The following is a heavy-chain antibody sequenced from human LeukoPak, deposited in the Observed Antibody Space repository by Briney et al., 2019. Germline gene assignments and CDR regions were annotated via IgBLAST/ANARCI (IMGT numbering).Heavy chain of an antibody. J-gene: IGHJ4*02. D-gene: IGHD6-13*01. CDR3: ASGRQLGY. CDR2: IKEDGSEK. Sequence: QPGGSLSLSCAASGFTFSNYWMCWVRQAPGKGLEWVANIKEDGSEKYYVDSVKGRFTISRDNARNSLYLQMNSLRAEDTAVYYCASGRQLGYWGQGTLVTVSS. CDR1: GFTFSNYW. V-gene: IGHV3-7*01.